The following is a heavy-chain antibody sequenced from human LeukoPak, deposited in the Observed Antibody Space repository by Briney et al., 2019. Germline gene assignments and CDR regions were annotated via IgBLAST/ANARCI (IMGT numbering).Heavy chain of an antibody. CDR1: GFTFSSYS. CDR3: ARADCSSTSCYDYYYCGTDV. Sequence: GGSLRLSCAASGFTFSSYSMNWVRQAPGKGLEWVSYISSSSSTIYYADSVKGRFTISRDNAKNSLYLQMNSLRAEDTAVYYCARADCSSTSCYDYYYCGTDVWGQGTTVTVSS. V-gene: IGHV3-48*01. CDR2: ISSSSSTI. D-gene: IGHD2-2*01. J-gene: IGHJ6*02.